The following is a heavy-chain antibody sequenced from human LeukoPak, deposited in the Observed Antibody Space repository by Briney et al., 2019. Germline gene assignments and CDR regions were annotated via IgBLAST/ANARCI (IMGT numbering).Heavy chain of an antibody. J-gene: IGHJ6*02. D-gene: IGHD6-13*01. CDR3: ARAAAGTNYSYYGMDV. CDR1: GGSFSGYY. V-gene: IGHV4-34*01. Sequence: SETLSLTCAVYGGSFSGYYWSWIRQPPGKGLEWIGEINHSGSTNYNPSLKSRVTISVDTSKNQFSLKLGSVTAADTAVYYCARAAAGTNYSYYGMDVWAKGPRSPSP. CDR2: INHSGST.